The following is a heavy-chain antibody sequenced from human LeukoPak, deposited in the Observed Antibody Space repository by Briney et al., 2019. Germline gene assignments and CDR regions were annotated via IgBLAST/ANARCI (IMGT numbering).Heavy chain of an antibody. CDR1: GFTFKNYA. CDR3: AEKDSGGSYNWFDP. Sequence: GGSLRLSCAASGFTFKNYAMNWVRQSPGQGLEWVSTISGDAVTSWYADSVKGRFTVSRDNSKNIVFLQMNNLRAEDTAVYYCAEKDSGGSYNWFDPWGQGTLVTVSS. V-gene: IGHV3-23*01. CDR2: ISGDAVTS. J-gene: IGHJ5*02. D-gene: IGHD3-22*01.